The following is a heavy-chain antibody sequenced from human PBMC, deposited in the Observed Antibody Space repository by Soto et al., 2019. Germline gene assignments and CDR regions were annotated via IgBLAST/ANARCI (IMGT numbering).Heavy chain of an antibody. CDR2: ISWNSGSI. J-gene: IGHJ4*02. CDR3: AKGYSYGTTYYFDY. Sequence: GGSLRLSCAASGFIFDDYALHWVRQAPGKGLEWVSSISWNSGSIVYADSVRGRFTISRDRAKNSLYLQMNSLRGEDTAFYYCAKGYSYGTTYYFDYWGQGTLVTVSS. D-gene: IGHD5-18*01. V-gene: IGHV3-9*01. CDR1: GFIFDDYA.